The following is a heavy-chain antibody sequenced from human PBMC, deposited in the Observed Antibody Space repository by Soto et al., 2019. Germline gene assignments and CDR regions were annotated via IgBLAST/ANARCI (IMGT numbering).Heavy chain of an antibody. CDR2: ISYDGSQM. Sequence: QVQVVESGGGVVQPGRSLRLSCAAPGFTFNMYAMHWVRQAPGKGLEWLAVISYDGSQMYYADSVQGRFTISRDNSKNSLYLQMNSLRADDTAVYYCSREVVAPEGYYSGMDVWGQGTTVTVSS. D-gene: IGHD2-15*01. CDR1: GFTFNMYA. CDR3: SREVVAPEGYYSGMDV. V-gene: IGHV3-30-3*01. J-gene: IGHJ6*02.